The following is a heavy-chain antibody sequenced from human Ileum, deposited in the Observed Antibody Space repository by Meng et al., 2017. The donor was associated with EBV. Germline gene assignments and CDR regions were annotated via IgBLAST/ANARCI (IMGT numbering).Heavy chain of an antibody. V-gene: IGHV4-4*02. CDR3: ASSDYYRSDY. CDR1: GGSISRSDW. CDR2: TSHSGST. J-gene: IGHJ4*02. D-gene: IGHD3-22*01. Sequence: QWQVQEAGPGMVKPSGTLSLTCAVSGGSISRSDWWSWARQPPGKGLEWIGETSHSGSTNYSPSLKSRVTISLDKSKNQLSLKLNSVTAADTAVYYCASSDYYRSDYWGQGTLVTVSS.